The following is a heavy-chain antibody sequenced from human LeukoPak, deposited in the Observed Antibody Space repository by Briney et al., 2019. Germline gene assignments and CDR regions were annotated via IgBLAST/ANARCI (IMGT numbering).Heavy chain of an antibody. CDR3: ARHRAYCSGGSCYFFDN. Sequence: PSETLSLTCTVSGDSISSYYWSWIRQPPGKGLEGIGYIYYSGSTDYNPSLKSRVTISVDTSKNQFSLKLSSVTAADTAVYYCARHRAYCSGGSCYFFDNWGQGTLVTVSS. V-gene: IGHV4-59*08. J-gene: IGHJ4*02. CDR1: GDSISSYY. CDR2: IYYSGST. D-gene: IGHD2-15*01.